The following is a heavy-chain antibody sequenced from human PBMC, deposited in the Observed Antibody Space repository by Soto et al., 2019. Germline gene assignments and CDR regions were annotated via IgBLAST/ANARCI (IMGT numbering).Heavy chain of an antibody. D-gene: IGHD3-10*01. V-gene: IGHV1-69*13. CDR2: IIPIFGTA. J-gene: IGHJ5*01. CDR1: GGTFSSYA. Sequence: ASVKVSCKASGGTFSSYAISWVRQAPGQGLEWMGGIIPIFGTANYAQKFQGRVTITADESTSTAYMELSSLRSEDTAVYYCARELSLLWFGEPHHNWFDSWGQGTLVXVSS. CDR3: ARELSLLWFGEPHHNWFDS.